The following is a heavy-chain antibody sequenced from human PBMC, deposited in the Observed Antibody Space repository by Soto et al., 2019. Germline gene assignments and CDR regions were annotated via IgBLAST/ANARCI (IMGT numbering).Heavy chain of an antibody. CDR1: GFTFSSYA. CDR3: AKDFQNKYYYGSGSPVSLRDYYYMDV. CDR2: ISGSGGST. Sequence: WGSLRLSCGVAGFTFSSYAMSCVRQAPGKGLEWVSAISGSGGSTYYADSVKGRFTISRDNSKNTLYLQMNSLRAEDTAVYYCAKDFQNKYYYGSGSPVSLRDYYYMDVWGKGTTVTVSS. D-gene: IGHD3-10*01. J-gene: IGHJ6*03. V-gene: IGHV3-23*01.